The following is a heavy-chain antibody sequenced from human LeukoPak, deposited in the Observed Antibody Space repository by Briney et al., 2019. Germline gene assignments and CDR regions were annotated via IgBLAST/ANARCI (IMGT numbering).Heavy chain of an antibody. Sequence: SETQSLTCTVSGGSISSYYWSWIRQPPGKGLEWIGYIYYSGSTNYNPSLKSRVTISVDTSKNQFSLKLSSVTAADTAVYYCARLGAAAGFRSTYYYYGMDVWGQGTTVTVSS. CDR1: GGSISSYY. CDR2: IYYSGST. CDR3: ARLGAAAGFRSTYYYYGMDV. D-gene: IGHD6-13*01. J-gene: IGHJ6*02. V-gene: IGHV4-59*08.